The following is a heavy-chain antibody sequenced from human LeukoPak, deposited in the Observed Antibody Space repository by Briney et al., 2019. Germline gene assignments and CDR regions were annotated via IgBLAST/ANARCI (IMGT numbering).Heavy chain of an antibody. CDR3: ARADGGYCSSTSCYLGWFDP. V-gene: IGHV4-31*03. D-gene: IGHD2-2*01. CDR1: GGSISSGGYY. J-gene: IGHJ5*02. Sequence: SETLSLTCTVSGGSISSGGYYWSWIRQHPGKGLEWIGYIYYSGSTYYNPSLKSRVTISVDTSKNQFSLKLSSVTAADTAVYYCARADGGYCSSTSCYLGWFDPWGQGTLVTVSS. CDR2: IYYSGST.